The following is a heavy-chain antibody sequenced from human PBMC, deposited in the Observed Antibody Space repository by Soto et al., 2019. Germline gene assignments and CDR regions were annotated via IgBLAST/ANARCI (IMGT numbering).Heavy chain of an antibody. J-gene: IGHJ4*02. V-gene: IGHV4-31*03. CDR2: IHYSGGT. CDR3: ARDNCSGGSCFIDY. CDR1: GGSIRSGAYY. D-gene: IGHD2-15*01. Sequence: QVQLQESGPGLVKPSQTLSLTCTVSGGSIRSGAYYWSWIRQHPGKGLEWIGYIHYSGGTYYSPSLQSRVMISIDTSKNQFSLKLSSVTAADTAVYFCARDNCSGGSCFIDYWGLGTLVTVSS.